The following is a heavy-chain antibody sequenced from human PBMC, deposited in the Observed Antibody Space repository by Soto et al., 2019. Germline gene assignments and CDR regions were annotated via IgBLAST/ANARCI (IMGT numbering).Heavy chain of an antibody. CDR2: IWYDGSNK. J-gene: IGHJ4*02. Sequence: GGSLRLSCAASGFTFSSYGMHWVRQAPGKGLEWVAVIWYDGSNKYYADSVKGRFTISRDNAKNSLYLQMNSLRAEDTAVYYCARVAVVAAGGYFDYWGQGTLVTVSS. V-gene: IGHV3-33*01. CDR1: GFTFSSYG. D-gene: IGHD2-15*01. CDR3: ARVAVVAAGGYFDY.